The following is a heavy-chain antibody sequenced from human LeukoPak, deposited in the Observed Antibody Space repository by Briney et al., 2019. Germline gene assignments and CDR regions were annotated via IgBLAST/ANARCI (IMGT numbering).Heavy chain of an antibody. CDR3: TRLGVTSRYYYYMDV. Sequence: GGSLRLSCAASGFTFSGSAMHWVRQASGKGLEWVGRIRSKANSYATAYAASVKGRFTISRDDSKNTAYLQMNSLKTEDTAVYYCTRLGVTSRYYYYMDVWGKGTTVTVSS. D-gene: IGHD2-21*02. V-gene: IGHV3-73*01. CDR2: IRSKANSYAT. J-gene: IGHJ6*03. CDR1: GFTFSGSA.